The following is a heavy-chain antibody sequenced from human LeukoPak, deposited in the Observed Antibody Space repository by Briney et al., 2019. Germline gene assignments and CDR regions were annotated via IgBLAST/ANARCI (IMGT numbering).Heavy chain of an antibody. V-gene: IGHV3-30-3*01. CDR2: ILYDGSKK. D-gene: IGHD3-22*01. CDR1: GFTFSRYA. Sequence: GGSLRLSCAASGFTFSRYAMHWVRQAPGKGLECVAVILYDGSKKYYADSVKGRFTISRDNSKNTVYLQMNSLRVVDTAVYYCARGGLHYYDSSGFDYWGQGTLVAVSS. CDR3: ARGGLHYYDSSGFDY. J-gene: IGHJ4*02.